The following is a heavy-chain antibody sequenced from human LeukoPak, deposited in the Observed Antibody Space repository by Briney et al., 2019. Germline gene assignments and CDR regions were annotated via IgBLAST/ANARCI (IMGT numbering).Heavy chain of an antibody. J-gene: IGHJ4*02. Sequence: GGSLRLSCAASGFTFSSYSMNWVRQAPGKGLEWVANINQDGSEKYYVDSVKGRFTISRDNAKNSAFLQMNSLRAEDTAVYYCARGRPTPFWGQGTLVTVSS. CDR2: INQDGSEK. CDR1: GFTFSSYS. V-gene: IGHV3-7*04. CDR3: ARGRPTPF.